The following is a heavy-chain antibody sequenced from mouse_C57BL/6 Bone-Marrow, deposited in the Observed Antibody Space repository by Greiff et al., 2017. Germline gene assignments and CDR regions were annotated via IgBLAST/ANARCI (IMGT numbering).Heavy chain of an antibody. D-gene: IGHD1-1*01. CDR1: GFTFTGYY. J-gene: IGHJ2*01. Sequence: EVQLVQSGGGLVQPGGSLSLSCAASGFTFTGYYMSWVRQPPGQALEWLGFIRNKANGYTTEYSASVKGRFTISRATSPSILYLQIHALRAEDSASYYCARDMGHSYCGSSSFDYWGQGTTLTVSS. CDR3: ARDMGHSYCGSSSFDY. CDR2: IRNKANGYTT. V-gene: IGHV7-3*01.